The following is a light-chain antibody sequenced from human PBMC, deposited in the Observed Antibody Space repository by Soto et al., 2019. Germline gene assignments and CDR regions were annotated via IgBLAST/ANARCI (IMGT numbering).Light chain of an antibody. CDR3: CSYVGSSTYV. J-gene: IGLJ1*01. CDR2: EDT. Sequence: QSALTQPASVSGSPGQSITISCTGTSSDVGNYNLVSWYQQHPGKAPKLMIYEDTKRPSGVSNRFSASNSGNTASLTISGLQAEDEADYYCCSYVGSSTYVFGTGTKFTVL. CDR1: SSDVGNYNL. V-gene: IGLV2-23*01.